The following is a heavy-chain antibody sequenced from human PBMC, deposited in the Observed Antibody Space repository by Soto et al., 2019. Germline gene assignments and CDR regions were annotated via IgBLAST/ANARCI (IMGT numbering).Heavy chain of an antibody. J-gene: IGHJ6*02. CDR1: GGSFSGYY. CDR2: INHSGST. D-gene: IGHD3-10*01. V-gene: IGHV4-34*01. CDR3: ARGYYGSGSLYYYYGMDV. Sequence: PSETLSLTCAVYGGSFSGYYWSWIRQPPGKGLEWIGEINHSGSTNYNPSLKSRVTISVDTSKNQFSLKLSSVTAADTAVYYCARGYYGSGSLYYYYGMDVWGQGTTVTVSS.